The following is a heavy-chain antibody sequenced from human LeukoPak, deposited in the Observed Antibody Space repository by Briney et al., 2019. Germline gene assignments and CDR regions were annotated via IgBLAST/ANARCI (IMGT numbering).Heavy chain of an antibody. CDR1: GYTFTSYG. V-gene: IGHV1-18*01. J-gene: IGHJ6*03. Sequence: ASVKVSCKASGYTFTSYGISWVRQAPGQGLEWMGWISAYNGNTNYAQKLQGRVTMTTDTSTSTAYMELRSLRSDDTAVCYCARVRMVRGVSYYYMDVWGKGTTVTISS. D-gene: IGHD3-10*01. CDR3: ARVRMVRGVSYYYMDV. CDR2: ISAYNGNT.